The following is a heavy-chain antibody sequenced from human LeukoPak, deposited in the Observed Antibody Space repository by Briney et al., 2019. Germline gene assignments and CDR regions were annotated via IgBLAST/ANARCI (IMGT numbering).Heavy chain of an antibody. V-gene: IGHV4-34*01. J-gene: IGHJ4*02. CDR1: GWSFSGYY. Sequence: PSETLSLTCAVYGWSFSGYYWSWIRQPPGKGLEWIGEINHSGSTNYNPSLKSRVTISVDTSKNQFSLKLSSVTAADTAVYYCASEGGSGSYYNSDYWGQGTLVTVSS. CDR2: INHSGST. D-gene: IGHD3-10*01. CDR3: ASEGGSGSYYNSDY.